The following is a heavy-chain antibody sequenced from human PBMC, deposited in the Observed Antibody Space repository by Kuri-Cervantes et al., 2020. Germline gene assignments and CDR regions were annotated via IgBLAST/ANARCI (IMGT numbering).Heavy chain of an antibody. D-gene: IGHD4-11*01. CDR2: ISSSSTYI. J-gene: IGHJ4*02. Sequence: GESLKISCAASGFTFSSYSMNWVRQAPGKGLEWVSSISSSSTYIYYPDSVKDRFTISRDNAKNSLYLQMNSLRAEDTAVYYCARISGVGNYVFDDYWGQGTLVTVSS. V-gene: IGHV3-21*01. CDR3: ARISGVGNYVFDDY. CDR1: GFTFSSYS.